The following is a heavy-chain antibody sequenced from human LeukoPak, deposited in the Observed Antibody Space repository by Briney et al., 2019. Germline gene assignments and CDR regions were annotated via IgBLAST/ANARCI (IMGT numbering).Heavy chain of an antibody. CDR3: ARDFYCGGDCYYFDY. V-gene: IGHV3-66*02. CDR2: IYSGGST. J-gene: IGHJ4*02. D-gene: IGHD2-21*02. CDR1: GFTVSSNY. Sequence: GASLRLSCAASGFTVSSNYMSWVRQAPGKGLEWVSVIYSGGSTYYADSVKGRFTISRDNSKNTLYLQMNSLRAEDTAVYYCARDFYCGGDCYYFDYWGQGTLVTVSS.